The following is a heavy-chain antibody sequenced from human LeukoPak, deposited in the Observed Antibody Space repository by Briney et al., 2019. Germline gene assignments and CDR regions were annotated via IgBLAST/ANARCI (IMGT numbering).Heavy chain of an antibody. CDR1: GGSISSYY. CDR3: ARGGYYDSSGYYPPDFDY. CDR2: IYYSGST. Sequence: PSETLSLTCTVSGGSISSYYWSWIRQPPGKGLEWLGYIYYSGSTNHNPSLKSRVTISVDTSKNQFSLKLSSVTAADTAVYYCARGGYYDSSGYYPPDFDYWGQGTLVTVSS. D-gene: IGHD3-22*01. J-gene: IGHJ4*02. V-gene: IGHV4-59*01.